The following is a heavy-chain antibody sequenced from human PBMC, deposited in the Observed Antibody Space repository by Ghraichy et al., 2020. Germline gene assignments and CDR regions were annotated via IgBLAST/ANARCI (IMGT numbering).Heavy chain of an antibody. J-gene: IGHJ4*02. Sequence: ASVKVSCKASGYTFTDYYIHWLRQAPGQGLEWMGRINPNTGVTNYAQNFQGRVTMTRDTSISPAYMDLSRLRSDDTVVYYCARGPYHYYYFDYWGRGTLVTV. D-gene: IGHD2-2*01. CDR1: GYTFTDYY. CDR2: INPNTGVT. V-gene: IGHV1-2*05. CDR3: ARGPYHYYYFDY.